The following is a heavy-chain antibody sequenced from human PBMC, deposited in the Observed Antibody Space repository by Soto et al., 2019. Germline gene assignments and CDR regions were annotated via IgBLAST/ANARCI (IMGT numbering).Heavy chain of an antibody. Sequence: PGGSLRLSCSASGVIFNNYAMTWVRQAPGKGLEWVSTVTASGGGTFYANSVKGRFTISRDNSRNTLHLQMSSLRVEDTALYYCAKALVPALTAKFGYWGQGTLVTVPS. CDR2: VTASGGGT. CDR1: GVIFNNYA. J-gene: IGHJ4*02. CDR3: AKALVPALTAKFGY. D-gene: IGHD5-18*01. V-gene: IGHV3-23*01.